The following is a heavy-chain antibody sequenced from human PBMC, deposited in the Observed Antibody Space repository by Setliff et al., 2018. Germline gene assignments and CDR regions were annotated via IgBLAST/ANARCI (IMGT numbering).Heavy chain of an antibody. V-gene: IGHV4-59*01. J-gene: IGHJ4*02. CDR3: ARGGVTAVWDLTD. CDR2: VFFTGDT. Sequence: SETLSLTCTVSGDSINDYYWSWIRQPPGKGLEWIGYVFFTGDTDYNPSLGSRVTISLDRPKTQFSLKLSSVTAADTAVYYCARGGVTAVWDLTDWGQGTLVTVSS. CDR1: GDSINDYY. D-gene: IGHD2-21*02.